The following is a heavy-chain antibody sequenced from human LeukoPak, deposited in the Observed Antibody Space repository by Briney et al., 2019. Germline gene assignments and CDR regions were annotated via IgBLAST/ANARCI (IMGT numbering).Heavy chain of an antibody. CDR2: IIPIFGTA. J-gene: IGHJ4*01. D-gene: IGHD3-16*01. CDR3: ARDLGNPGGGFDY. CDR1: GGTFSSYA. Sequence: SVKVSCKASGGTFSSYAISWVRQAPGQGLEWMGGIIPIFGTANYAQKFQGRVTITADESTSTAYMELSSLRAEDTAVYYCARDLGNPGGGFDYWGHGTLVTVSS. V-gene: IGHV1-69*13.